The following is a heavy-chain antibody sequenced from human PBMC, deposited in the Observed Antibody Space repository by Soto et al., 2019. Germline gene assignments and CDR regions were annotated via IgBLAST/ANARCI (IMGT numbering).Heavy chain of an antibody. CDR1: GFTFSSYA. CDR3: ARVRALSTAYSSSWYDYYYYGMDV. V-gene: IGHV3-30-3*01. Sequence: GGSLRLSCAASGFTFSSYAMHWVRQAPGKGLEWVAVISYDGSNKYYADSVKGRFTISRDNSKNTLYLQMNSLRAEDTAVYYCARVRALSTAYSSSWYDYYYYGMDVWGQGTTVTVSS. D-gene: IGHD6-13*01. CDR2: ISYDGSNK. J-gene: IGHJ6*02.